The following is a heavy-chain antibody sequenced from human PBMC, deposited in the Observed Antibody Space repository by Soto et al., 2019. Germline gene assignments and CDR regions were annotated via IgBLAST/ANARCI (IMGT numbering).Heavy chain of an antibody. J-gene: IGHJ4*02. V-gene: IGHV3-30*18. CDR1: GFTFSSYG. CDR3: AKEGGLSGSYYISSSYYDY. D-gene: IGHD1-26*01. Sequence: QVQLVESGGGVVQPGRSLRLSCVASGFTFSSYGMHWVRQAPGKGLEWVAIISYDGSNTYYADSVKGRFTISRDNSKNTLYRQMNSLRAEDTSVYYCAKEGGLSGSYYISSSYYDYWGQGTLVTVSS. CDR2: ISYDGSNT.